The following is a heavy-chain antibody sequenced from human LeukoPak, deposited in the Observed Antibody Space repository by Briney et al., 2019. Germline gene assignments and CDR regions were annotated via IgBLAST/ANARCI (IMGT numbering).Heavy chain of an antibody. CDR3: ARLPTGSPLHY. CDR2: INSDGSST. V-gene: IGHV3-74*01. J-gene: IGHJ4*02. CDR1: GLTFSSSW. D-gene: IGHD1-14*01. Sequence: GGSLRLSCAASGLTFSSSWMHWVRQAPGKGLVWVSSINSDGSSTRYADSVKGRFTISRDNARDTLYLQMNSLRAEDTAVYYCARLPTGSPLHYWGQGTLVTVSS.